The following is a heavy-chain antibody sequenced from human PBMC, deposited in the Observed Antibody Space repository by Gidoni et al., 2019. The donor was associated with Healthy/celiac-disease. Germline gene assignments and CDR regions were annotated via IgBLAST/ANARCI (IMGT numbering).Heavy chain of an antibody. D-gene: IGHD4-17*01. CDR3: AKDYGDYGGGFDP. J-gene: IGHJ5*02. CDR2: ISGSGGST. V-gene: IGHV3-23*01. CDR1: GFTFSGYA. Sequence: EVQLLESGGGLVQPGGSLRLSCAASGFTFSGYAMSWVRPAPGKGLEWVSAISGSGGSTYYADAVKGRFTIARDNSKNTLYLQMNSLRAEDTAVYYCAKDYGDYGGGFDPWGQGTLVTVSS.